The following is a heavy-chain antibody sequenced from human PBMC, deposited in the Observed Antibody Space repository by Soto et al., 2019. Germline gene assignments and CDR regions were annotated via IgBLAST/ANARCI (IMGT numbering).Heavy chain of an antibody. CDR1: GFIFSTYG. J-gene: IGHJ6*02. V-gene: IGHV3-30*18. D-gene: IGHD5-12*01. CDR2: ISYDGRKK. CDR3: AKDTATAITSYYFYGMDV. Sequence: QLVESGGGVVQPGRSLRVSCEASGFIFSTYGMHWVRQAPGKGLEWVAVISYDGRKKYYADSVRGRFTISRDNSKNTLHLQMNSLRGEDTAVYYCAKDTATAITSYYFYGMDVWGQGTTVTVSS.